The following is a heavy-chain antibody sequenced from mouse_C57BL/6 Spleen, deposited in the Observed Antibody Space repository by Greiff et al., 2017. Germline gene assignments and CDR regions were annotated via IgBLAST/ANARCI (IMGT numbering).Heavy chain of an antibody. CDR2: IDPSDNYT. CDR3: ARPYYGGYFDV. V-gene: IGHV1-69*01. CDR1: GYTFTSYW. D-gene: IGHD1-1*01. J-gene: IGHJ1*03. Sequence: VKLQQPGAELVMPGASVKLSCKASGYTFTSYWMHWVKQRPGQGLEWIGEIDPSDNYTNYNQKFKGKSTLTVDKSSSTAYMQLTSLTSEDSAVYYCARPYYGGYFDVWGTGTTVTVSS.